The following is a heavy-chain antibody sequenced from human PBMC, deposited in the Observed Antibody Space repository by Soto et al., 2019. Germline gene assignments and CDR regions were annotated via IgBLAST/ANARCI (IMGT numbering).Heavy chain of an antibody. CDR1: GGSISSYY. Sequence: PSETLSLTCTVSGGSISSYYWSWIRQPPGKGLEWIGYIYYSGSTNYNPSLKSRVTIPLDTSKNQFSLKLSSVTAADTAVYYCATGARDFAYWGQGTLVTVSS. CDR2: IYYSGST. V-gene: IGHV4-59*01. J-gene: IGHJ4*02. CDR3: ATGARDFAY. D-gene: IGHD3-10*01.